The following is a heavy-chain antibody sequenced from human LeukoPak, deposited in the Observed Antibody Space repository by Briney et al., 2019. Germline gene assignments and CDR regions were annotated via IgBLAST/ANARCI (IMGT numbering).Heavy chain of an antibody. CDR1: GYTFTGYY. CDR3: ARDRASGDGYKKVGLDI. CDR2: INPNSGGT. J-gene: IGHJ3*02. Sequence: GASVTVSCKASGYTFTGYYMHWVRQPPGQGLEWMGWINPNSGGTNYAPKFQGRATITRDTSISTGYMELSMLRSDDTAVYYCARDRASGDGYKKVGLDIWGQGTMVTVSS. V-gene: IGHV1-2*02. D-gene: IGHD5-24*01.